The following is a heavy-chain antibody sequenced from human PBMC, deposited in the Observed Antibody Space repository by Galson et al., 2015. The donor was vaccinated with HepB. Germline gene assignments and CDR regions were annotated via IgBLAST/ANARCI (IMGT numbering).Heavy chain of an antibody. CDR3: VRDPPLGTPFDH. V-gene: IGHV3-21*01. CDR1: GFTFSSYN. D-gene: IGHD7-27*01. J-gene: IGHJ4*02. Sequence: SLRLSCAGSGFTFSSYNMNWVRQAPGKGLEWVASIDSSSSYTYYADSLEGRFTISRDNAKNSLYLQMNSLRPEDTAVYYCVRDPPLGTPFDHWGQGTLVTVSS. CDR2: IDSSSSYT.